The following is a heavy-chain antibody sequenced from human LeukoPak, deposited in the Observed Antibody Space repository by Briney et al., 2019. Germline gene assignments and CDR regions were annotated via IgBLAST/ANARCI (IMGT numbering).Heavy chain of an antibody. V-gene: IGHV3-74*01. D-gene: IGHD3-10*01. Sequence: PGGSLRLSCAASGFNFNDAAMTWVRQAPGKGLEWVSRISGDGSITAYADSVKGRFTISRDNAKNTLYLQMNSLRAEDTAVYYCARGRAGNYYNHNDYWGQGTLVTVSS. J-gene: IGHJ4*01. CDR3: ARGRAGNYYNHNDY. CDR1: GFNFNDAA. CDR2: ISGDGSIT.